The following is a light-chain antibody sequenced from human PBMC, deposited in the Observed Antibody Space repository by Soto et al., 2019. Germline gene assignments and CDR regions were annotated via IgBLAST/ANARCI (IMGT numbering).Light chain of an antibody. CDR2: GAS. Sequence: EIVLTQSPGTLSLSPGERANLSCRASQSVSSSYLAWYQQKPCQAPRLLIYGASSRATGIPDRFSSSGSGTDFTLTISRLEPEDFAVYYCQQYGSSPLFGQGTKVDIK. V-gene: IGKV3-20*01. CDR1: QSVSSSY. CDR3: QQYGSSPL. J-gene: IGKJ1*01.